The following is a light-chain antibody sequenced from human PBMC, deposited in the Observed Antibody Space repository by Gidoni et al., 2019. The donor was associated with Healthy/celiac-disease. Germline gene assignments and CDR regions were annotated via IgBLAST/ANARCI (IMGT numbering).Light chain of an antibody. V-gene: IGKV1-9*01. CDR3: QQLNSYPRT. Sequence: IQLTQSPSSLSASVGDRVTITCRASQGISSYLALYQQKPGKAPKLLIYAASTLQSGVPSRFSGSGSGTDFPLTISRLQPEDFATYYCQQLNSYPRTFGQGTKVEIK. CDR2: AAS. CDR1: QGISSY. J-gene: IGKJ1*01.